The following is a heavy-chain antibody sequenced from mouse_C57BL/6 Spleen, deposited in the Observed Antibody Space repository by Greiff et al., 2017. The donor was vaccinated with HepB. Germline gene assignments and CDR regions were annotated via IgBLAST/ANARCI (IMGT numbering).Heavy chain of an antibody. V-gene: IGHV5-16*01. CDR2: INYDGSST. CDR1: GFTFSDYY. Sequence: EVKVVESEGGLVQPGRSMKLSCTASGFTFSDYYMAWVRQVPEKGLEWVANINYDGSSTYYLDSLKSRFIISRDNAKNILYLQMSSLKSEDTATYYCAREVYDGYSYYFDYWGQGTTLTVSS. D-gene: IGHD2-3*01. CDR3: AREVYDGYSYYFDY. J-gene: IGHJ2*01.